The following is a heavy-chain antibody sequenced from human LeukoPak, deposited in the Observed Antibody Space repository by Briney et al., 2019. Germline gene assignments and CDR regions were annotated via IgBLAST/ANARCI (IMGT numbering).Heavy chain of an antibody. CDR1: GFTFSSYA. Sequence: PGGSLRLSCAASGFTFSSYAMHWVRQAPGKGLEWVAVISHDGRNKFYADSVKGRFSVSRDTSKNTLYLDMNSLRAEDTAVYYCARVSAAMTHWHFDLWGRGTLVTVSS. CDR2: ISHDGRNK. J-gene: IGHJ2*01. V-gene: IGHV3-30*04. D-gene: IGHD2-2*01. CDR3: ARVSAAMTHWHFDL.